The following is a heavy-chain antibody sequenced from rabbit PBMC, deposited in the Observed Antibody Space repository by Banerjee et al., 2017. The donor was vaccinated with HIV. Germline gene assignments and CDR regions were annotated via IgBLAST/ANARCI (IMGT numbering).Heavy chain of an antibody. D-gene: IGHD8-1*01. Sequence: QEQLVESGGGLVQPGGSLKLSCTASGFDFSNYGVTWVRQAPGKGLEWIGYIEPIFGNTYYASWVNGRFTISKTSSTTVTLQMTSLTVADTATYFCARDTGSSFSSYGMDLWGQGTLVTVS. CDR2: IEPIFGNT. CDR3: ARDTGSSFSSYGMDL. J-gene: IGHJ6*01. CDR1: GFDFSNYG. V-gene: IGHV1S39*01.